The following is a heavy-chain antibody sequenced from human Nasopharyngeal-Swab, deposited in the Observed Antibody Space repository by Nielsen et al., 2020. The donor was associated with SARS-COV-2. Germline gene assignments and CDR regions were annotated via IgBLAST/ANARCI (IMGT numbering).Heavy chain of an antibody. V-gene: IGHV3-23*01. D-gene: IGHD6-6*01. CDR1: GFTFRSYS. Sequence: GGSLRLSCAASGFTFRSYSMNWVCQAPGKGLEWVSAISGSGGSTYYADSVKGRFTISRDNSKNTLYLQMNSLRAEDTAVYYCAKTASSSLYWYFDLWGRGTLVTVSS. J-gene: IGHJ2*01. CDR2: ISGSGGST. CDR3: AKTASSSLYWYFDL.